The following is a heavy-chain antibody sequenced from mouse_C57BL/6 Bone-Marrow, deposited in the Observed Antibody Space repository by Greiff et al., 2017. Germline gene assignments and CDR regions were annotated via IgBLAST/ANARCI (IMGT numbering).Heavy chain of an antibody. J-gene: IGHJ3*01. Sequence: EVKLLESGPGLVKPSQSLSLTCSVTGYSITSGYYWNWIRQFPGNKLEWMGYISYDGSNNYNPYLKNRISITRDTSKNQFFLKLNSVTTEDTATYYCASPFAYWGQGTLVTVSA. V-gene: IGHV3-6*01. CDR3: ASPFAY. CDR2: ISYDGSN. CDR1: GYSITSGYY.